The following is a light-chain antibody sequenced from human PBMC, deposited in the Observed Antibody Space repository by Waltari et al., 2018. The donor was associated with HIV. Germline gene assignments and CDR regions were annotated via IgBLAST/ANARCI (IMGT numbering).Light chain of an antibody. J-gene: IGLJ3*02. CDR2: DVS. Sequence: QSALTQPASVSGSPGQSITISCTGTSSDVGGYNYVSWYQQHPGKAPKLMIYDVSKRPSGFSNRFSGSKSGNTASLTISGRQAEDEADYYCCSYAGSSTWVFGGGTKLTVL. CDR1: SSDVGGYNY. CDR3: CSYAGSSTWV. V-gene: IGLV2-23*02.